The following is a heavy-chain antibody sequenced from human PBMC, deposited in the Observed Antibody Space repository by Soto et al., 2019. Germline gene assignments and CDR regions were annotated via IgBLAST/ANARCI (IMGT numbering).Heavy chain of an antibody. D-gene: IGHD1-1*01. CDR2: ISGYNGNT. J-gene: IGHJ5*02. CDR1: GYTFTSYG. Sequence: QVQLVQSGAEVKKPGASVKVSCKSSGYTFTSYGISWVRQAPGQGLEWMGWISGYNGNTNYAQKLQGRVTMTTDTSTSTAYMELRSLRSDETAVYYGARDEGYKGNDGGWFDPWGQGTLVTVSS. V-gene: IGHV1-18*01. CDR3: ARDEGYKGNDGGWFDP.